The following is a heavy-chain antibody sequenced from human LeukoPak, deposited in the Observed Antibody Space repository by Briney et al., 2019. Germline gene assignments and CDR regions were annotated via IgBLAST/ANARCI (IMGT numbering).Heavy chain of an antibody. Sequence: GGSLRLSCAASGFTFRSYWMHWVRQAPGKGLVWVSRTNSDGSSTTYADSVKGRFTISRDNAKNTLYLQMNSLRAEDTAVYYCAKDPGGYSYGFDYWGQGTLVTVSS. D-gene: IGHD5-18*01. J-gene: IGHJ4*02. CDR2: TNSDGSST. V-gene: IGHV3-74*01. CDR1: GFTFRSYW. CDR3: AKDPGGYSYGFDY.